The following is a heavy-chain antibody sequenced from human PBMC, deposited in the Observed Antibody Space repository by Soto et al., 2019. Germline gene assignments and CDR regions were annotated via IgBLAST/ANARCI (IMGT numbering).Heavy chain of an antibody. CDR3: AASIFYYVMDV. CDR1: GYTFTNYW. CDR2: IYPGDSDT. Sequence: PGESLKISCKGAGYTFTNYWIGWVRQMPGKGLEWMGIIYPGDSDTKYKPSFQGQVTISADKSITTPTLQWSSLKASDTAIYYCAASIFYYVMDVWGQGTTVTVSS. V-gene: IGHV5-51*01. J-gene: IGHJ6*02.